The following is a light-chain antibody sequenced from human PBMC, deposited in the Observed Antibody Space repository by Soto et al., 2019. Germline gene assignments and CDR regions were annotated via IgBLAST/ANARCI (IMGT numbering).Light chain of an antibody. J-gene: IGLJ3*02. CDR3: GTWDSRLSVGV. CDR2: ENN. Sequence: QSVLPQPPSVSAAPGQKVTISCSGSSSNIGNNYVSWYQQLPGTAPKLLIYENNKRPSGIPDRFSGSKSGTSATLGITGLPAGDEADYYCGTWDSRLSVGVFGGGTKLTVL. CDR1: SSNIGNNY. V-gene: IGLV1-51*02.